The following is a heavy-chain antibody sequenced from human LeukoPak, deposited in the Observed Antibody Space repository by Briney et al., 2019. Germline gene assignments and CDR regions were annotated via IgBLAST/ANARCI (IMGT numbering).Heavy chain of an antibody. CDR2: ISYDGSNK. V-gene: IGHV3-30-3*01. CDR1: GFTFSSYA. J-gene: IGHJ2*01. D-gene: IGHD6-13*01. Sequence: PGGSLRLSCAASGFTFSSYAMHWVRQAPGKGLEWVAVISYDGSNKYYADSVKGRFTISRDNSKNTLYLQMNSLRAEDTAVYYCARGGSIAAADYWYFDLWGRGTLVTVSS. CDR3: ARGGSIAAADYWYFDL.